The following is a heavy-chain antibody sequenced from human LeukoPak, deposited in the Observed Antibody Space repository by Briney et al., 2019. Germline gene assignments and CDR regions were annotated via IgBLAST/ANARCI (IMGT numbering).Heavy chain of an antibody. D-gene: IGHD6-13*01. V-gene: IGHV1-46*01. J-gene: IGHJ4*02. Sequence: ASVKVSCKASGYTFSSHFIHWVRQAHGQGLEWMGMINPSGSGTTSAQKFQGRVTMTRDMSTATVYMELTSLGSEDTAVYFCARDRIAAHATGRYYFDYWGQGTLVTVSS. CDR2: INPSGSGT. CDR3: ARDRIAAHATGRYYFDY. CDR1: GYTFSSHF.